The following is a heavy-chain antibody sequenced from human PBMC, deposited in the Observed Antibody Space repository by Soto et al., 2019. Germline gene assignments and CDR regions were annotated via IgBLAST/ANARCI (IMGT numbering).Heavy chain of an antibody. V-gene: IGHV3-74*01. J-gene: IGHJ4*02. D-gene: IGHD1-1*01. CDR1: GFTFSDYW. CDR3: TRGIGYSAQDY. Sequence: GGSLRLSCAASGFTFSDYWMHWVRQVPGKGLVWVSRISGDVSSTSYADSVKGRFTISRDNAKNTLYVQMNSLRAEDTAVYYCTRGIGYSAQDYWGQGTPVTSPQ. CDR2: ISGDVSST.